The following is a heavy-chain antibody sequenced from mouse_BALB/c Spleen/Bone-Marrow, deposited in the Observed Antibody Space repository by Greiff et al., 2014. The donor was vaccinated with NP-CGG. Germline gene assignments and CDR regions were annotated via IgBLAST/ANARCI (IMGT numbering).Heavy chain of an antibody. V-gene: IGHV1S22*01. CDR2: IYPGSGST. Sequence: LQESGSEPVRPGASVKLSCKASGHTFTSYWMHWVKQRPGQGLEWIGNIYPGSGSTNYDEKFKSKATLTVDTSSSTAYMQLSSLTSEDSAVYYCTPRLRYWGQGTTLTVSS. D-gene: IGHD1-2*01. J-gene: IGHJ2*01. CDR3: TPRLRY. CDR1: GHTFTSYW.